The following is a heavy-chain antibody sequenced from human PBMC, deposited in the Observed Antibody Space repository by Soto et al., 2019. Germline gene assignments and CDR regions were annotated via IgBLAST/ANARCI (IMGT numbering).Heavy chain of an antibody. J-gene: IGHJ4*02. CDR1: GFTVSNNY. Sequence: EVQLVETGGGLIQPGGSLRLSCAASGFTVSNNYMSWVRQAPGKGLECVSIIYSGGTTYYADSVRGRFTISRDHSKNTLYLQMNSLRSDDTAVYLCARNQPVTTLGYWGQGTLVTVSS. CDR3: ARNQPVTTLGY. V-gene: IGHV3-53*02. D-gene: IGHD4-17*01. CDR2: IYSGGTT.